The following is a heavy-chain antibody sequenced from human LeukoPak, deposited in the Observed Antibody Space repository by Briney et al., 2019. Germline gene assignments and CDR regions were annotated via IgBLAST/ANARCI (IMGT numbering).Heavy chain of an antibody. CDR2: IIPIFGTA. CDR1: GGTFISYA. CDR3: ARLVPGSTGDWFDP. J-gene: IGHJ5*02. V-gene: IGHV1-69*01. Sequence: SVKVSCKASGGTFISYAISWVRQAPGQGLEWMGGIIPIFGTANYAQKFQGRVTITADESTSTAYMELGSLRSEDTAVYYCARLVPGSTGDWFDPWGQGTLVTASS. D-gene: IGHD1-7*01.